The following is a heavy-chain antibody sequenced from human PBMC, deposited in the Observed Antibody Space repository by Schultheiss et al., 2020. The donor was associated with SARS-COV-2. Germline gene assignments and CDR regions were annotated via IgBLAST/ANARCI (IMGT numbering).Heavy chain of an antibody. CDR1: GYSISSGYY. CDR3: ARRAAEGDYGDLVDY. V-gene: IGHV4-34*01. Sequence: GSLRLSCAVSGYSISSGYYWSWIRQPPGKGLEWIGEINHSGSTNYNPSLQSRVTISVDTSKNQFSLKLSSVTAADTAVYYCARRAAEGDYGDLVDYWGQGTLVTVSS. D-gene: IGHD4-17*01. CDR2: INHSGST. J-gene: IGHJ4*02.